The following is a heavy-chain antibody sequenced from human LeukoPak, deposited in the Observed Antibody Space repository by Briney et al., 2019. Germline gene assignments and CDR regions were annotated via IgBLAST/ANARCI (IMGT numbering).Heavy chain of an antibody. Sequence: GRSLRLSCAASGFTFSTYSMNWVRQAPGKGLEWVSSISSSSSYIYYANSVKGRFTISRDNARKSLFLQTNSLRAEDTAVYYCASETTRGYSYGSPTDGFDLWGQGTMVTVSS. CDR2: ISSSSSYI. J-gene: IGHJ3*01. D-gene: IGHD5-18*01. CDR3: ASETTRGYSYGSPTDGFDL. CDR1: GFTFSTYS. V-gene: IGHV3-21*01.